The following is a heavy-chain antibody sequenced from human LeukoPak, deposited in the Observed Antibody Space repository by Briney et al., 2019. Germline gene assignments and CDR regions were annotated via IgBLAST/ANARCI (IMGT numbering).Heavy chain of an antibody. J-gene: IGHJ3*02. D-gene: IGHD3-9*01. V-gene: IGHV3-30*02. CDR3: ARSYDILTGYSPGAFDI. Sequence: GGSLRLSCAASGFTFSSYGMHWVRQAPGKGLEWVAFIRYDGSNKYYADSVKGRFTISRDNSKNTLYLQMNSLRAEDTAVYYCARSYDILTGYSPGAFDIWGQGTMVTVSS. CDR1: GFTFSSYG. CDR2: IRYDGSNK.